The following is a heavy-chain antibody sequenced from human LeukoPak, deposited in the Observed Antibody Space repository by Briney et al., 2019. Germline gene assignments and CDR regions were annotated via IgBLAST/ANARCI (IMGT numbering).Heavy chain of an antibody. CDR3: ARVSTATVTTEH. CDR1: GGSISSGDYY. CDR2: IYYSGST. Sequence: SETLSLTCTVSGGSISSGDYYWSWIRQPPGKGLEWIGYIYYSGSTYYNPSLKSRVTISVDTSKNQFSLKLSSVTAADTAVYYCARVSTATVTTEHWGQGTLVTVSS. J-gene: IGHJ1*01. V-gene: IGHV4-30-4*01. D-gene: IGHD4-11*01.